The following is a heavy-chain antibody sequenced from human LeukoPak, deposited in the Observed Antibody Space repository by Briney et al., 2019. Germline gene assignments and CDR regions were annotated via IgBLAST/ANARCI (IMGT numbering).Heavy chain of an antibody. Sequence: TSQTLSLTCTVSGGSISSGGYYWSWIRQHPGKGLEWIGYIYYSGSTYYNPSLKSRVTISVDTSKNQFSLKLSSVTAADAAVYYCARGLKTYYYDSSGYYKDVYYFDYWGQGTLVSVSS. D-gene: IGHD3-22*01. CDR2: IYYSGST. CDR3: ARGLKTYYYDSSGYYKDVYYFDY. V-gene: IGHV4-31*03. J-gene: IGHJ4*02. CDR1: GGSISSGGYY.